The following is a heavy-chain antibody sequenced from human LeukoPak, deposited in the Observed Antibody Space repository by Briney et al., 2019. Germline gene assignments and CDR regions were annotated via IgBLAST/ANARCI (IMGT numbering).Heavy chain of an antibody. CDR3: ARQGVATAIDY. J-gene: IGHJ4*02. Sequence: SETLSLTCTVSGGSISSYYWSWIRQPAGQGLEWIGRIYASGNTNYNPPLKSRVTMSVDTSKNLYALKLSSVTAADTAVYYCARQGVATAIDYWGQGTLVTVSS. CDR2: IYASGNT. V-gene: IGHV4-4*07. D-gene: IGHD2-21*02. CDR1: GGSISSYY.